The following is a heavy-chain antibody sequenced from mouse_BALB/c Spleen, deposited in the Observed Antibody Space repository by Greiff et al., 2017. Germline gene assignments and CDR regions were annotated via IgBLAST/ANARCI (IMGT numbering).Heavy chain of an antibody. Sequence: VQLQQSGAELVKPGASVKLSCKASGYTFTSYYMYWVKQRPGQGLEWIGEINPSNGGTNFNEKFKSKATLTVDKSSSTAYMQLSSLTSEDSAVYYCTRSWYYGSSFLFAYWGQGTLVTVSA. J-gene: IGHJ3*01. CDR1: GYTFTSYY. CDR2: INPSNGGT. V-gene: IGHV1S81*02. CDR3: TRSWYYGSSFLFAY. D-gene: IGHD1-1*01.